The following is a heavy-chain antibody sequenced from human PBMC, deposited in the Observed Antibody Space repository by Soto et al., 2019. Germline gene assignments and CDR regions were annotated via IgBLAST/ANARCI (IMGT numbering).Heavy chain of an antibody. CDR1: GFRFSSYP. V-gene: IGHV3-30-3*01. CDR2: ISYDGSNQ. CDR3: ARTFDMVSYYFDS. Sequence: PGGSLRLSCITSGFRFSSYPLHWVRQAPGKGLEWVGVISYDGSNQYYADSVKGRFTISRDNPKSTMYLQVSSLRPEDTAVYFCARTFDMVSYYFDSWGQGTLVTVSS. D-gene: IGHD3-10*01. J-gene: IGHJ4*02.